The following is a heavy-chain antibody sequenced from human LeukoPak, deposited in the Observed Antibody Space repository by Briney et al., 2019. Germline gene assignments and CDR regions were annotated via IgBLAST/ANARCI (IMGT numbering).Heavy chain of an antibody. CDR1: GGSISSYY. CDR3: ARGDIAVAATDY. CDR2: IYYSGNT. Sequence: SETLSLTCTVSGGSISSYYWSWIRQPPGKGLEWIGYIYYSGNTYYNPSLKSRVTISVDTSKNQFSLKVNSVTAADTAVYYCARGDIAVAATDYWGQGTLVTVSS. J-gene: IGHJ4*02. D-gene: IGHD6-19*01. V-gene: IGHV4-59*01.